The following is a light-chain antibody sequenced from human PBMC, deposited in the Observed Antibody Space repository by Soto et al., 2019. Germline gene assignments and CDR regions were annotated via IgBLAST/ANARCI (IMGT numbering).Light chain of an antibody. CDR1: QSVSSSY. J-gene: IGKJ5*01. V-gene: IGKV3-20*01. Sequence: EIVLTQSPGTLSFSPGERATLSCRASQSVSSSYLAWYQQKPGQAPRLLIFAASSRASGIPDRFSGSGSVTDFTLTISRLEPEDFALFYCQYHGSSPITFGQGTRLEIK. CDR3: QYHGSSPIT. CDR2: AAS.